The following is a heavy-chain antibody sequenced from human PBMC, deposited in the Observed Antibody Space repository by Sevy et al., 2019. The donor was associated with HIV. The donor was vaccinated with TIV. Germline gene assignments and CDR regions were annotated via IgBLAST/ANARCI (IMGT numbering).Heavy chain of an antibody. Sequence: GGSLRLSCAASGFTFSTYGMPWVRQAPGKGLEWVAVISYDGIKTYYADSMKGRFTISRDNSKNTLYLQRNSLRPEDTAVYYCAKDGGWYNYAPSDYWGLGTLVTVSS. J-gene: IGHJ4*02. CDR3: AKDGGWYNYAPSDY. V-gene: IGHV3-30*18. CDR2: ISYDGIKT. D-gene: IGHD1-1*01. CDR1: GFTFSTYG.